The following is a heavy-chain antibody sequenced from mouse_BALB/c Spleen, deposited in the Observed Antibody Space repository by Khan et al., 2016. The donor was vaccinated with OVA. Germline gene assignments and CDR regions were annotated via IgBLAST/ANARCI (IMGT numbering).Heavy chain of an antibody. CDR2: SNPTNGRT. Sequence: QVQLQQPGADLVKAGASVKMSCKASGYTFTSYWMHWVKQRLGQGLEWFAESNPTNGRTYYNEKFKSKATLTVDKSYSTAYMLLSGPTFDDAAIYYCARSKKIVATCIDYWGQGTTLTVSS. D-gene: IGHD1-1*01. V-gene: IGHV1S81*02. CDR1: GYTFTSYW. J-gene: IGHJ2*01. CDR3: ARSKKIVATCIDY.